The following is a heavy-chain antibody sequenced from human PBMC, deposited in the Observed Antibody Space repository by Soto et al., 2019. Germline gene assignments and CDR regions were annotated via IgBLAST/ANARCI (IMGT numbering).Heavy chain of an antibody. V-gene: IGHV3-48*01. J-gene: IGHJ6*03. CDR1: GFTFSSYS. D-gene: IGHD2-15*01. CDR2: ISSSSSTI. Sequence: GGSLRLSCAASGFTFSSYSMNWVRQAPGKGLEWVSYISSSSSTIYYADSVKGRFTISRDNAKNSLYLQMNSLRAEDTAVYYCARDAKDIVVVVAAAYYMDVWGKGTTVTVSS. CDR3: ARDAKDIVVVVAAAYYMDV.